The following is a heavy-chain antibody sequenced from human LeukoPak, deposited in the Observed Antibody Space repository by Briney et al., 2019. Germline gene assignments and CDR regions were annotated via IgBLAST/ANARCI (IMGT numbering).Heavy chain of an antibody. CDR2: IIPILGIA. V-gene: IGHV1-69*04. Sequence: GASVKVSCKASGGTLSYAISWVRQAPGQGLEWMGRIIPILGIANYAQKFQGRVTITADKSTSTAYMELSSLRSEDTAVYYCARDSCSSTSCSMDVWGQGTTVTVSS. CDR3: ARDSCSSTSCSMDV. J-gene: IGHJ6*02. D-gene: IGHD2-2*01. CDR1: GGTLSYA.